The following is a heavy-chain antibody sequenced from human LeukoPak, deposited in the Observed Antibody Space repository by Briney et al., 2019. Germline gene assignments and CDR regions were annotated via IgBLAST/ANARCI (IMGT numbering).Heavy chain of an antibody. CDR1: GGSISSSSYY. J-gene: IGHJ4*02. CDR3: ARDPSGYFNY. Sequence: SETLSLTCTVSGGSISSSSYYWGWIRQPPGKGLEWIGNIYYSGSTYYNPSLKSRVTISEDTSKNQFSLKLSSVTAADTAVYYCARDPSGYFNYWGQGTLATVSS. CDR2: IYYSGST. V-gene: IGHV4-39*07. D-gene: IGHD3-22*01.